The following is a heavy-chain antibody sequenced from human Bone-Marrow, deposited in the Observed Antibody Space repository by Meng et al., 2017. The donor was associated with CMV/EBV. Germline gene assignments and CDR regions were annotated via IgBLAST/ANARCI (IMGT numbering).Heavy chain of an antibody. CDR2: ISYDGSNK. J-gene: IGHJ6*02. V-gene: IGHV3-30-3*01. CDR3: ARDRGVVVPAAIITGTTSLNGMDV. Sequence: SCKASGGTFSSYAMHWVRQAPGKGLEWVAVISYDGSNKYYADSVKGRFTISRDNSKNTLYLQMNSLRAEDTAVYYCARDRGVVVPAAIITGTTSLNGMDVWGQGTTVTVSS. CDR1: GGTFSSYA. D-gene: IGHD2-2*01.